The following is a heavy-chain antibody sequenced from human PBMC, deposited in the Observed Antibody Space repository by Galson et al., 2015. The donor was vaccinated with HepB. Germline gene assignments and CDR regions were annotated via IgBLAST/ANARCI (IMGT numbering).Heavy chain of an antibody. Sequence: SLRLSCAVSGFTLNNYAMYWVRQAPVKGLEWVAVISYDGNNKYYADSVKGRFTISRDISKNTLYLQMDSLRPEDTAVYYCARLAPGAFDVWGQGTMVTVSS. V-gene: IGHV3-30-3*01. CDR2: ISYDGNNK. J-gene: IGHJ3*01. CDR3: ARLAPGAFDV. CDR1: GFTLNNYA.